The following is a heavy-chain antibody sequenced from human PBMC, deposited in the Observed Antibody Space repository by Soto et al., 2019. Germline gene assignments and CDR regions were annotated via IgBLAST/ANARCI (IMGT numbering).Heavy chain of an antibody. D-gene: IGHD3-22*01. CDR1: GYTYTSYG. J-gene: IGHJ5*02. V-gene: IGHV1-18*01. CDR2: ISAYNGNT. CDR3: ARHDYYDSSGYYYVPNWFDP. Sequence: QVQLVQSGAEVKKPGASVKVSCKASGYTYTSYGISWVRQAPGQGLEWMGWISAYNGNTNYAQKLQGRVTMTTDTSTSTAYMELRSLRSDDTAVYYCARHDYYDSSGYYYVPNWFDPWGQGTLVTVSS.